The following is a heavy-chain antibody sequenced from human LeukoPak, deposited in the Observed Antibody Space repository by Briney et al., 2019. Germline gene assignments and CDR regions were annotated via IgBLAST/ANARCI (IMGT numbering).Heavy chain of an antibody. Sequence: GGSLRLSCVASGFTFRTYAMSWVRQPPGKGLEWVSNIGTSSTTIYYADSVKGRFTISRDNAKNSLYLQMNSLRADDTAVYYCARFAAGGSYYYYMDVWGKGTTVTVSS. CDR3: ARFAAGGSYYYYMDV. D-gene: IGHD6-25*01. CDR1: GFTFRTYA. V-gene: IGHV3-48*01. CDR2: IGTSSTTI. J-gene: IGHJ6*03.